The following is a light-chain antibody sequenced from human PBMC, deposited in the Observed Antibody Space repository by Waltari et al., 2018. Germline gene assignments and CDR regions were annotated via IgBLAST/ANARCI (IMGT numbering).Light chain of an antibody. V-gene: IGLV2-11*02. CDR1: SSDVGGYNY. J-gene: IGLJ1*01. Sequence: QSALTQPLSVSGSPGQSVTISCTGTSSDVGGYNYVSWYQQHPGKAPKLMIYDVIKRPSGVPDRFSGSKSGNTASLTISGLQAEDEADYYCCSYAGSYTYVFGTGTKVTVL. CDR3: CSYAGSYTYV. CDR2: DVI.